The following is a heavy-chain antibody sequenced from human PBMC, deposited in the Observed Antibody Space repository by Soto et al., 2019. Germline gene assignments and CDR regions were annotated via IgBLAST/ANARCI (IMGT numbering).Heavy chain of an antibody. V-gene: IGHV3-48*02. CDR1: GFTFSSYS. Sequence: GGSLRLSCAASGFTFSSYSMNWVRQAPGKGLEWVSYISSSSSTIYYADSVKGRFTISRDNAKNSLYLQMNSLRDEDTAVYYCARDYLVIPHRLLDYWGQGTLVTVSS. J-gene: IGHJ4*02. D-gene: IGHD2-15*01. CDR3: ARDYLVIPHRLLDY. CDR2: ISSSSSTI.